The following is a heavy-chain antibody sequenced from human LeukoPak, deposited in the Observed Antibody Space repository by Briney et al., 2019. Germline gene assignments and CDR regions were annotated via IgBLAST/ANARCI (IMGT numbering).Heavy chain of an antibody. J-gene: IGHJ4*02. CDR3: ARRYSNYFFDY. CDR1: SYSISSGYY. CDR2: IYHSGST. D-gene: IGHD4-11*01. V-gene: IGHV4-38-2*02. Sequence: PSETLSLTCTVSSYSISSGYYWGWIRQPPGKGLEWIGSIYHSGSTYYNPSLKSRVTISVDTSKNQFSLKLSSVTAADTAVYYCARRYSNYFFDYWGQGTLVTVSS.